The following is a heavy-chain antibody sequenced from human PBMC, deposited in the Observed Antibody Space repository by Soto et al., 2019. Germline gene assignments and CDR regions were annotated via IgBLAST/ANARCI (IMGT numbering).Heavy chain of an antibody. V-gene: IGHV3-21*01. CDR2: ISSSSSYI. CDR3: ARENLWFGEFVCGNYDYYGMHV. J-gene: IGHJ6*02. Sequence: GGSLRLSCAASGFTFSSYSMNWVRQAPGKGLEWVSSISSSSSYIYYADSVKGRFTISRDNAKNSMYLQMNSLRAEDTAVYYCARENLWFGEFVCGNYDYYGMHVGGQGTKAT. D-gene: IGHD3-10*01. CDR1: GFTFSSYS.